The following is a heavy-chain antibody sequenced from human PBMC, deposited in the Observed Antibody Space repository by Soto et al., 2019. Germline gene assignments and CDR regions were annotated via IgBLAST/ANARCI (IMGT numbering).Heavy chain of an antibody. CDR2: IYSVGST. V-gene: IGHV3-53*04. J-gene: IGHJ4*02. Sequence: GGSLRLSCAASGFTVSSNYMSWVRQAPGKGLEWVSVIYSVGSTYYADSVKGRFTISRHNSKNTLYLQMNSLRAEDTAVYYCARDFIDSSGYYYFDYWGQGTLVTVSS. D-gene: IGHD3-22*01. CDR3: ARDFIDSSGYYYFDY. CDR1: GFTVSSNY.